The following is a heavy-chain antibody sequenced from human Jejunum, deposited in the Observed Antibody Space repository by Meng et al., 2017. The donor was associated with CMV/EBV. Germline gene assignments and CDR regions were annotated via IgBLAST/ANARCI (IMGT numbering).Heavy chain of an antibody. CDR3: ARGNKEEYYYGGRFDS. Sequence: SNYFWCWVRQTRGKGMEWIESMYCDGTYYYNPCLKSRGIRSLDTSKNQFSLKVTSVTAADTALYFCARGNKEEYYYGGRFDSWGQGSLVTVSS. D-gene: IGHD2/OR15-2a*01. J-gene: IGHJ5*01. CDR1: SNYF. V-gene: IGHV4-39*07. CDR2: MYCDGTY.